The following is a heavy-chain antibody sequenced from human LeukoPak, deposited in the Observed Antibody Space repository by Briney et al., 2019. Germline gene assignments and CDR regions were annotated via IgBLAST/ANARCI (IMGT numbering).Heavy chain of an antibody. CDR1: GGSISSSSYY. Sequence: SETLSLTCTVSGGSISSSSYYWGWIRQPPGKGLEWIGSIYYSGSTYSNPSLKSRVTISVDTSKNQFSLKLSSVTAADTAVYYCAREGSTSTGIDYWGQGTLVTVSS. V-gene: IGHV4-39*07. CDR2: IYYSGST. J-gene: IGHJ4*02. D-gene: IGHD2-2*01. CDR3: AREGSTSTGIDY.